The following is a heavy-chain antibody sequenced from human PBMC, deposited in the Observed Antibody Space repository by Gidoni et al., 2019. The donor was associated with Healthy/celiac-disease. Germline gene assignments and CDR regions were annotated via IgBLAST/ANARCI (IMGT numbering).Heavy chain of an antibody. CDR3: ARAESGDGAHTGY. CDR2: MNTNSGNT. CDR1: GYTFTSYG. J-gene: IGHJ4*02. Sequence: QVQLVPSGAEVKKPGASEKVSCQASGYTFTSYGINWVRQGTGQGLEWMGWMNTNSGNTGYAQKFQGRVTMTSNTSISTAYMELSSLRSEDTAVYYCARAESGDGAHTGYWGQGTLVTVSS. V-gene: IGHV1-8*01. D-gene: IGHD2-21*02.